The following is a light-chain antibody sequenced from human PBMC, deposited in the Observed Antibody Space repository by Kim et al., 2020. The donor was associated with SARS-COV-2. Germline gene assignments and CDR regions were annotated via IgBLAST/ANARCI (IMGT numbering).Light chain of an antibody. CDR1: QSVLYSSNSKYY. CDR3: QQHYNTPIT. Sequence: DIVMTQSPDSLAVSLGERATINCKSSQSVLYSSNSKYYLTWYQQKPGQPPKLLIYWASTRESGVPDRFSGSGSGTDFTLTISSLQAEDLAVYYCQQHYNTPITFGQGTRLEIK. CDR2: WAS. J-gene: IGKJ5*01. V-gene: IGKV4-1*01.